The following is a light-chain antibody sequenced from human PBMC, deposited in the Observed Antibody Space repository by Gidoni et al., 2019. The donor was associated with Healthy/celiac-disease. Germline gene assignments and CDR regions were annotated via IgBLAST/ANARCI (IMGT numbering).Light chain of an antibody. Sequence: EIVLTQSPGTLSLSPGERATLSCRASQSVSSSYLAWYQQKPGQAPRLLIYGASSRATGIPDRISGSGSGTDFTLTISRLEPEDFAVYYCQQYGSSPMCSFGQXTKLEIK. CDR3: QQYGSSPMCS. CDR1: QSVSSSY. J-gene: IGKJ2*04. V-gene: IGKV3-20*01. CDR2: GAS.